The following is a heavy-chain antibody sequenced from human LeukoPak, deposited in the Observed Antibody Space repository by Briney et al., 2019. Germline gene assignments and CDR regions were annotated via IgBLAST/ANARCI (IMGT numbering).Heavy chain of an antibody. CDR2: IRYDGSNK. Sequence: GRSLRLSCAASGFTFSSYGMHWVRQAPGKGLEWVAFIRYDGSNKYYADSVKGRFTISRDNSKNTLYLQMNSLRAEDTAVYYCARSQQLDHYYYYYMDVWGKGTTVTVSS. V-gene: IGHV3-30*02. CDR3: ARSQQLDHYYYYYMDV. J-gene: IGHJ6*03. CDR1: GFTFSSYG. D-gene: IGHD6-13*01.